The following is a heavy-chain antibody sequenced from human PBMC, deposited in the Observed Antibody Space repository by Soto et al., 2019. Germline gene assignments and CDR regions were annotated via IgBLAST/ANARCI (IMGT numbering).Heavy chain of an antibody. CDR3: ARDGPSSYGLDV. CDR1: GDSISNSDYY. V-gene: IGHV4-30-4*01. J-gene: IGHJ6*02. CDR2: IDYSGST. Sequence: LSLTCTVSGDSISNSDYYWNWIRQSPGKGLEWIASIDYSGSTYYNPSLKSRVVISADTSKNLLSLKLRSVTAADTALYFCARDGPSSYGLDVWGQATPVTV.